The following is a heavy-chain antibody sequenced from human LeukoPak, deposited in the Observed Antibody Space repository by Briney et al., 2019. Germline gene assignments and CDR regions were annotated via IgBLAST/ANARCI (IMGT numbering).Heavy chain of an antibody. Sequence: ASVKVSCKASGYSFTSYGIGWVRQAPGQGLEWMGWISAYNGNTNYAQKLQGRVTMTTDTSTSTAYMELRSLRSDDTAAYYCAIPYSGGDYWGQGTLVTVSS. CDR3: AIPYSGGDY. V-gene: IGHV1-18*01. D-gene: IGHD6-19*01. CDR2: ISAYNGNT. CDR1: GYSFTSYG. J-gene: IGHJ4*02.